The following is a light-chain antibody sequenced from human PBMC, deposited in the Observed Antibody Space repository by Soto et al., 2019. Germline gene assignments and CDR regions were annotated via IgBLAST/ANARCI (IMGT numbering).Light chain of an antibody. J-gene: IGKJ2*01. V-gene: IGKV3-20*01. CDR2: GAS. CDR1: QSVSSSY. Sequence: EIALTQSPGTLSLSPGEIATLSCRASQSVSSSYLAWYQQKPGQAPRLLLYGASSRSTGIPDRFSGSVSGTDFTLTISRLEPEDFAMYYCQQYGSSLYTFGQGTKLEIK. CDR3: QQYGSSLYT.